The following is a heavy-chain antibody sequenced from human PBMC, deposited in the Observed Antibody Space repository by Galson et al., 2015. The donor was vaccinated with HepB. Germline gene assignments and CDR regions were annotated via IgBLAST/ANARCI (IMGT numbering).Heavy chain of an antibody. V-gene: IGHV1-3*01. CDR3: ATPPYYCTGDRCYSAAEYFQH. CDR2: INVGNANT. D-gene: IGHD2-15*01. Sequence: SVKVSCKASGYIFTSYAMYWVRQAPGQRLEWMGWINVGNANTKYSQKFQGRVTIIADESTSTAYMEMSSLRSEDTAVYYCATPPYYCTGDRCYSAAEYFQHWGQGTLVTVSS. CDR1: GYIFTSYA. J-gene: IGHJ1*01.